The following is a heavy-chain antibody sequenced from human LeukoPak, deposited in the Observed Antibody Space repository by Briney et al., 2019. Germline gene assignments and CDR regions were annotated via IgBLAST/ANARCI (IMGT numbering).Heavy chain of an antibody. CDR1: GFTFGSYW. D-gene: IGHD2-8*01. CDR3: AKWGSCTNGVCPDSGPLAFDY. CDR2: INTDGGST. V-gene: IGHV3-74*01. Sequence: GGSLRLSCAASGFTFGSYWMHWVRQAPGKGLVWVSRINTDGGSTTYADSVKGRFTISRDNAKNTLYLQMNSLRAEDTAVYYCAKWGSCTNGVCPDSGPLAFDYWGQGTLVTVSS. J-gene: IGHJ4*02.